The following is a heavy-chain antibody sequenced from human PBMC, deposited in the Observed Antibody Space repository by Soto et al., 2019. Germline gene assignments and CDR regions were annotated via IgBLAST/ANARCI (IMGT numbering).Heavy chain of an antibody. Sequence: GGSLRLSCAASGFTFSSYAMSWVRQAPGKGLEWVSAISGSGGSTYYADSVKGRFTISRDNSKNTLYLQMNSLRAEDTAVYYCAKDDAPRKEAIDDAFDIWGQGTMVTVSS. CDR2: ISGSGGST. CDR1: GFTFSSYA. V-gene: IGHV3-23*01. J-gene: IGHJ3*02. CDR3: AKDDAPRKEAIDDAFDI.